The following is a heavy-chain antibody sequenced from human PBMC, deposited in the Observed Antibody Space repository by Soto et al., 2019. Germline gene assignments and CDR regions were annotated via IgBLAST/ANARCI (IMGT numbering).Heavy chain of an antibody. Sequence: QVQLQESGPGLVKPSQTLSLTCTVSGASIRGGDYYLTWIRRPPGKGLELIGSIYYTGNTYSNPSLERRLSISVDPSNNQVALRLTSVTAPDTARYDCARATYDSSTYYLDYWGQGTLVTVSS. CDR1: GASIRGGDYY. D-gene: IGHD3-22*01. CDR3: ARATYDSSTYYLDY. V-gene: IGHV4-30-4*01. CDR2: IYYTGNT. J-gene: IGHJ4*02.